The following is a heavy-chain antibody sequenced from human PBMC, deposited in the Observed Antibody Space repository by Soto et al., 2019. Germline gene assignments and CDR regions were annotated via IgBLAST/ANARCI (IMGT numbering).Heavy chain of an antibody. Sequence: SVKVSCKASGGTFSSYAISWVRQAPGQGLEWMGGIIPIFGTANYAQKFQGRVTITADKSTSTAYMELSSLRSEDTAVYYCARAKIGYRYGYHWFDPWGQGTLVTVSS. CDR1: GGTFSSYA. J-gene: IGHJ5*02. V-gene: IGHV1-69*06. D-gene: IGHD5-18*01. CDR2: IIPIFGTA. CDR3: ARAKIGYRYGYHWFDP.